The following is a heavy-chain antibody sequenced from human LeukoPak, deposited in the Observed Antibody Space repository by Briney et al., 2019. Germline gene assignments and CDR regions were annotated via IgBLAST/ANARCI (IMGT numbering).Heavy chain of an antibody. CDR1: GGSISNYF. CDR2: IYYSGST. CDR3: ARSALRDFDY. V-gene: IGHV4-59*01. J-gene: IGHJ4*02. Sequence: SETLSLTCTVSGGSISNYFWSWIRQPPGKGLEWIGYIYYSGSTNYNPSLKSRVTISVDTSKNQFSLKLSSVTAADTAVYYCARSALRDFDYWGQGTLVTVSP.